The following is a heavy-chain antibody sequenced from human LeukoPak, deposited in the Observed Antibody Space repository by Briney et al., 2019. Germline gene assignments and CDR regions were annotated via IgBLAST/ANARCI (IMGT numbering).Heavy chain of an antibody. CDR3: ACGSSGWSPPYYFDY. CDR1: GGTFSSYA. CDR2: IIPIFGTA. J-gene: IGHJ4*02. D-gene: IGHD3-22*01. V-gene: IGHV1-69*13. Sequence: ASVKVSCKASGGTFSSYAISWVRQAPGQGLEWMGGIIPIFGTANYAQKFQGRVTITADESTSTAYMELSSLRSEDTAVYYCACGSSGWSPPYYFDYWGQGTLVTVSS.